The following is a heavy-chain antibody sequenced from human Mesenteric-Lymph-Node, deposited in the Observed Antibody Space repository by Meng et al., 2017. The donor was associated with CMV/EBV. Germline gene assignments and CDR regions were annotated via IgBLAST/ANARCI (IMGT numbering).Heavy chain of an antibody. J-gene: IGHJ5*02. CDR2: IYSGGTT. Sequence: GESLKISCAASGLTVSSNYMSWVRQAPGKGLEWVSVIYSGGTTFYADSVKGRFTVSRDNSKNTLYLHMTSLRTDDTAIYYCARDRDTWYYDFSSGYPSDLWGQGTLVTVSS. CDR1: GLTVSSNY. V-gene: IGHV3-66*02. D-gene: IGHD3-3*01. CDR3: ARDRDTWYYDFSSGYPSDL.